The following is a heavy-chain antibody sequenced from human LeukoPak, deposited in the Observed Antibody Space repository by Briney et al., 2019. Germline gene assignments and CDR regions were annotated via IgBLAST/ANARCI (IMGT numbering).Heavy chain of an antibody. J-gene: IGHJ1*01. Sequence: PSETLPLTCTVSGDSISSYHWSWIRQPPGKGLEWIGYIYYTGSTNYNPSLKSRVTMSVDTSKNHFSLKLSSVTAADTAVYYCARGTVTTEYFQPWGQGTLVTVSS. CDR1: GDSISSYH. D-gene: IGHD4-17*01. CDR2: IYYTGST. CDR3: ARGTVTTEYFQP. V-gene: IGHV4-59*01.